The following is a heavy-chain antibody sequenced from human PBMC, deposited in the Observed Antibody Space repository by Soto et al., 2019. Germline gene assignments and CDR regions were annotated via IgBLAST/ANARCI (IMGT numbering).Heavy chain of an antibody. CDR1: GGSISSSSYY. Sequence: KTSETLSLTCTVSGGSISSSSYYWGWIRQPPGKGLEWIGSIYYSGSTYYNPSLKSRVTISVDTSKNQFSLKLSSVTAADTAVYYCAATTGGRLGGSFDYWGQGTLVTVSS. D-gene: IGHD1-26*01. V-gene: IGHV4-39*01. J-gene: IGHJ4*02. CDR3: AATTGGRLGGSFDY. CDR2: IYYSGST.